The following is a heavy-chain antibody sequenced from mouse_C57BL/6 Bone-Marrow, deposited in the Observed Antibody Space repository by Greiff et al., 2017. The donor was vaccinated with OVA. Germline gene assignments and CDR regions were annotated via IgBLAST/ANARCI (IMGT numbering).Heavy chain of an antibody. Sequence: QVQLKQPGAELVKPGASVKLSCKASGYTFTSYWMHWVKQRPGQGLEWIGMIHPNSGSTNYNEKFKSKATLTVDKSSSTAYMQLSSLTSEDSAVYYCARLDDYDDYFDYWGQGTTLTVSS. CDR2: IHPNSGST. CDR3: ARLDDYDDYFDY. D-gene: IGHD2-4*01. CDR1: GYTFTSYW. V-gene: IGHV1-64*01. J-gene: IGHJ2*01.